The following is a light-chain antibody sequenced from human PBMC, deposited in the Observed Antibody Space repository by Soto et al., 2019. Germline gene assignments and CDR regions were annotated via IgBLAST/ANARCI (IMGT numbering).Light chain of an antibody. V-gene: IGKV3-11*01. CDR2: DST. Sequence: IVLTQSPATLSLSPGDRATLSCRASQSIHTSLAWYQQKPGQPPRLVVYDSTLRANGVPDRFGGSRSGTDFTLTISSLEPEDFAVYYCQQRSNWPPLTFGGGTKVDNK. CDR1: QSIHTS. J-gene: IGKJ4*01. CDR3: QQRSNWPPLT.